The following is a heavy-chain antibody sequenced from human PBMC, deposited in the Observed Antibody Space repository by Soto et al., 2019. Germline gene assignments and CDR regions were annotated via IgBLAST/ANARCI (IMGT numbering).Heavy chain of an antibody. Sequence: SETLSLTCTVSGGSISSGGYYWSWIRQHPGKGLEWIGYIYYSGNTYYNPSLKSRVTISVDTSKNQFSLKLSSVTAADTAVYYCARSERGGTYYDFWSGYLAFDYWGQGTLVTVSS. D-gene: IGHD3-3*01. CDR1: GGSISSGGYY. J-gene: IGHJ4*02. CDR3: ARSERGGTYYDFWSGYLAFDY. V-gene: IGHV4-31*03. CDR2: IYYSGNT.